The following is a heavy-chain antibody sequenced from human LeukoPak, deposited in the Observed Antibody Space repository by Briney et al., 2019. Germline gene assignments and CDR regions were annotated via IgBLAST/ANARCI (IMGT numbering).Heavy chain of an antibody. CDR2: IYSGGST. J-gene: IGHJ4*02. CDR1: GFTFSSYA. CDR3: ARGGSGVNDY. V-gene: IGHV3-53*01. Sequence: GGSLRLSCAASGFTFSSYAMSWVRQAPGKGLEWVSVIYSGGSTYYADSVKGRFTISRDNSKNTLYLQMNSLRAEDTAVYYCARGGSGVNDYWGQGTLVTVSS. D-gene: IGHD3-10*01.